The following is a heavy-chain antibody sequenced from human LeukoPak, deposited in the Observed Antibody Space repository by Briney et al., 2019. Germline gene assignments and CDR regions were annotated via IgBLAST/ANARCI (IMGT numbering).Heavy chain of an antibody. D-gene: IGHD3-10*01. CDR2: ISYSGTT. CDR3: AANSADYNTLGSSYKV. V-gene: IGHV4-34*08. J-gene: IGHJ4*02. CDR1: GFTFSDYY. Sequence: GSLRLSCAASGFTFSDYYMSWIRQSPGKGLEWIGTISYSGTTYYNPSHMSRVSISVDTSKNHFSLKLSSVTAADTAVYYCAANSADYNTLGSSYKVWGQGTLVTVSS.